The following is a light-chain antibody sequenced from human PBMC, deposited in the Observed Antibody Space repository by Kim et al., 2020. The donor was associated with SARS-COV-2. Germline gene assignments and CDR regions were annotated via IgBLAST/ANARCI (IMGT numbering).Light chain of an antibody. CDR2: AAA. V-gene: IGKV1-16*02. J-gene: IGKJ4*01. CDR1: EGVGKS. CDR3: QQNNSYPLT. Sequence: ASVGDRVTSTGRASEGVGKSVAWFQQRPGKAPKTLSYAAATLRSGVTSKCSGSGSGTDFTLTISSPQPEDFSNYYCQQNNSYPLTFGGGTKVDIK.